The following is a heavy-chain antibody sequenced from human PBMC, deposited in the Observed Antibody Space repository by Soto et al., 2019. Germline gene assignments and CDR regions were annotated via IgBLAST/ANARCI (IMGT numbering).Heavy chain of an antibody. CDR3: ARDRVRGVMHQHDAFDI. Sequence: ASVKVSCKASGYTFTSYGISWVRQAPGQGLEWMGWISAYNGNTNYAQKLQGRVTMTTDTSTSTAYMELRSLRSDDTAVYYCARDRVRGVMHQHDAFDIWGQGTMVTVSS. J-gene: IGHJ3*02. D-gene: IGHD3-10*02. CDR2: ISAYNGNT. V-gene: IGHV1-18*01. CDR1: GYTFTSYG.